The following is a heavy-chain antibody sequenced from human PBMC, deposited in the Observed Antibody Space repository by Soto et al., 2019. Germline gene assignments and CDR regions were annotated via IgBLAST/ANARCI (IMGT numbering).Heavy chain of an antibody. CDR3: ARGFSPPDFCRGDLDYYYYYMDF. Sequence: QVQLVESGGGLVKPGGSLSLSCAASGFTFSDYYMSWIRQAPRKGLEWVSYISSSGSTIYYADSVKGRFTISRENAKNSLYLQMTSLTAGDTAVYYCARGFSPPDFCRGDLDYYYYYMDFWGKGTTVIVSS. D-gene: IGHD3-3*01. CDR2: ISSSGSTI. V-gene: IGHV3-11*01. CDR1: GFTFSDYY. J-gene: IGHJ6*03.